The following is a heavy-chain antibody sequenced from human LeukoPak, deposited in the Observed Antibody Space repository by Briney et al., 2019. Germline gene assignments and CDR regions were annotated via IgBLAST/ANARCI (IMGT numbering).Heavy chain of an antibody. J-gene: IGHJ3*02. Sequence: ASVKVSCKASGYTFTSYDINWVRQATGQGLEWMGWMNPNSGNTGYAQKFQGRVTMTRDMSTSTVYMELSSLRSEDTAVYYCAGSTKTQSDDAFDIWGQGTMVTVSS. CDR2: MNPNSGNT. CDR3: AGSTKTQSDDAFDI. CDR1: GYTFTSYD. V-gene: IGHV1-8*02.